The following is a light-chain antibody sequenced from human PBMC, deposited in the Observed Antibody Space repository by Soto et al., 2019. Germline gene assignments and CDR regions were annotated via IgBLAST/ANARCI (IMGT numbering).Light chain of an antibody. CDR1: SSNIGAGYD. V-gene: IGLV1-40*01. Sequence: QPVLTQPPSVSGAPGQRVTISCTGSSSNIGAGYDVHWYQQLPGTAPKLLIYDNSNRPSGVPDRFSGSKSGTSASLAITGLQAEDEAEYYCQSYDSSLSGAVFGGGTQLTVL. J-gene: IGLJ7*01. CDR2: DNS. CDR3: QSYDSSLSGAV.